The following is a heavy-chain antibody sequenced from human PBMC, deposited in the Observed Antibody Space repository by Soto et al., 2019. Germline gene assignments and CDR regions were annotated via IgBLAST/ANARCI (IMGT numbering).Heavy chain of an antibody. CDR2: ISYDGSNK. J-gene: IGHJ6*02. Sequence: QVQLVESGGGVVQPGRSLRLSCAASGFTFSSYAMHWVRQAPGKGLEWVAVISYDGSNKYYADSVKGRFTISRDNSKNTLDLQMNSLRAEDTAVYYCAREQYSSTRPYYYGMDVWGQGTTVTVSS. V-gene: IGHV3-30-3*01. D-gene: IGHD6-13*01. CDR3: AREQYSSTRPYYYGMDV. CDR1: GFTFSSYA.